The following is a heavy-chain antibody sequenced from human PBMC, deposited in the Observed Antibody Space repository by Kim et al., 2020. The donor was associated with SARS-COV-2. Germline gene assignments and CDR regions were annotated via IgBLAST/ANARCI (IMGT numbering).Heavy chain of an antibody. D-gene: IGHD2-15*01. Sequence: SVKGRFTISRDNSKNTLYLQMGSLRAEDMAVYYCARGYCSGGGCYRYFDYWGQGTLVTVSS. CDR3: ARGYCSGGGCYRYFDY. V-gene: IGHV3-64*01. J-gene: IGHJ4*02.